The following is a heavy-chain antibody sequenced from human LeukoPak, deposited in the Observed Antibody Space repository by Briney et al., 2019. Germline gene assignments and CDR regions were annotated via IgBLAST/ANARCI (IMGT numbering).Heavy chain of an antibody. CDR1: GGSFSGYY. J-gene: IGHJ6*03. Sequence: SETLSLSCAVYGGSFSGYYWSWIRQPPGKGLEWIGEINHSGSTNYNPSLKSRVTISVDTSKNQFSLKLSSVTAADTAVYYCARARSHYYYYYMDVWGKGTTVTVSS. CDR2: INHSGST. CDR3: ARARSHYYYYYMDV. V-gene: IGHV4-34*01.